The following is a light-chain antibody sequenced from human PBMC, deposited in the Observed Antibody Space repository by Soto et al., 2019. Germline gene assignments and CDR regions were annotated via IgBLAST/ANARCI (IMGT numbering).Light chain of an antibody. CDR2: GAS. CDR3: QQRTRWTMT. Sequence: EIVLTQSTATLSVSPGERSTLSCRASQSVDSKLAWYQQKPGRAPRLLIYGASTRETGIPARGSGRGAGTDFTLTISSLQSEDVAVDYCQQRTRWTMTFGQGTRLEIK. J-gene: IGKJ5*01. V-gene: IGKV3D-15*01. CDR1: QSVDSK.